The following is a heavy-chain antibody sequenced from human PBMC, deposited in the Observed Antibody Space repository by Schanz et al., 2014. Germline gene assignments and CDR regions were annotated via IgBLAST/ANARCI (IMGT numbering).Heavy chain of an antibody. CDR2: IKPDGTIT. Sequence: DVQLVESGGGLVQPGGSLRLSCAASGFTFSSYWMHWVRQTPGKGLVWLSSIKPDGTITTYADSVKGRFTISRDNTKNTLYLQMNSLRAEDAAVYYCTRGCSATKCPSDYWGQGTLVSVSS. J-gene: IGHJ4*02. CDR1: GFTFSSYW. CDR3: TRGCSATKCPSDY. D-gene: IGHD2-2*01. V-gene: IGHV3-74*03.